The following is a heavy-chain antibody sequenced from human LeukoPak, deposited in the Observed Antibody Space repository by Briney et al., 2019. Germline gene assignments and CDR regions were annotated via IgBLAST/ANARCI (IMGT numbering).Heavy chain of an antibody. CDR1: GFTFSSYA. Sequence: PGGSLRLSCAASGFTFSSYAMSWVRQAPGKGLEWVSAITGSGGSTYYADSVKGRFTISRDDSKNTLYLQMNGLRAEDTAVYYCAKDRWRRSSGGFDYWGQGTLVTVSS. CDR3: AKDRWRRSSGGFDY. V-gene: IGHV3-23*01. D-gene: IGHD6-6*01. CDR2: ITGSGGST. J-gene: IGHJ4*02.